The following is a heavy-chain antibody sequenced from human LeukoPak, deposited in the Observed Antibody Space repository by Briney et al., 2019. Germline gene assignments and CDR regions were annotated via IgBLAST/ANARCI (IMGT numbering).Heavy chain of an antibody. V-gene: IGHV3-48*01. CDR1: GFTFSSYA. CDR3: ATRWIFGA. CDR2: ISSSSSTI. Sequence: PGGSLRLSCLASGFTFSSYAMSWVRQAPGKGLEWVSYISSSSSTIYYADSVKGRFTISRDNAKNSLYLQMNSLRAEDTAVYYCATRWIFGAWGQGTMVTVSS. D-gene: IGHD3-3*01. J-gene: IGHJ3*01.